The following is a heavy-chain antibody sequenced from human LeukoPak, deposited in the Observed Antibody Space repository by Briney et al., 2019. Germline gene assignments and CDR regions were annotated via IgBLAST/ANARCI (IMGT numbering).Heavy chain of an antibody. J-gene: IGHJ4*02. V-gene: IGHV3-30*18. CDR1: GFTFSGYA. CDR2: ISYDGSNK. D-gene: IGHD5-18*01. Sequence: GGSLRLSCAASGFTFSGYAMSWVRQAPGKGLEWVAVISYDGSNKYYADSVKGRFTISRDNSKNTLYLQMNSLRAEDTAVYYCAKDPPPRVVYSYGPGPYYFDYWGQGTLVTVSS. CDR3: AKDPPPRVVYSYGPGPYYFDY.